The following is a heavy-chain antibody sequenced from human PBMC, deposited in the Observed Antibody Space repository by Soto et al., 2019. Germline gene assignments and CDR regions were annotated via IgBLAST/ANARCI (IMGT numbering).Heavy chain of an antibody. CDR3: ARHISEWQKLGGRCDP. D-gene: IGHD6-13*01. V-gene: IGHV5-51*01. CDR1: GYSFTSYW. CDR2: IYPGDSDT. J-gene: IGHJ5*02. Sequence: PGESLKISCKGSGYSFTSYWIGWVRQMPGKGLEWMGIIYPGDSDTRYSPSFQGQVTISADKSISTAYLQWSSLKASDTAMYYCARHISEWQKLGGRCDPWGQGTLVTVSS.